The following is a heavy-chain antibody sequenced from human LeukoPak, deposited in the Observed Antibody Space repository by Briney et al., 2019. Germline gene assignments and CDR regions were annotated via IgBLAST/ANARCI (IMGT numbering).Heavy chain of an antibody. J-gene: IGHJ5*02. Sequence: GGSLRLSCAASGFTLSSYALSCVRQAPGKGLEWVSAISGSGGSTYYADSVKGRFTISRDNFKNTLYLQMNSLRAQDTAVYYCAKEEGMVGATYNWFDPWGQGTLVTVSS. D-gene: IGHD1-26*01. CDR1: GFTLSSYA. CDR3: AKEEGMVGATYNWFDP. CDR2: ISGSGGST. V-gene: IGHV3-23*01.